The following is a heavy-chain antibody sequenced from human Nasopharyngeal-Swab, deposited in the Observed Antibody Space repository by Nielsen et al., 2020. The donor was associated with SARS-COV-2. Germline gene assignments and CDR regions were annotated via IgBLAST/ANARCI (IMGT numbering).Heavy chain of an antibody. CDR1: GYSFTNYW. D-gene: IGHD6-13*01. V-gene: IGHV5-51*01. CDR3: ARHWSSSWPDYSYYYMDV. Sequence: ESLKISCKGSGYSFTNYWIGWVRQMPGKGLEWMGLIYPGDSDTKYSTSFQGQVSISVDKSISTAYLQWNSLKASDTAMYYCARHWSSSWPDYSYYYMDVWGKGTTVTVSS. CDR2: IYPGDSDT. J-gene: IGHJ6*03.